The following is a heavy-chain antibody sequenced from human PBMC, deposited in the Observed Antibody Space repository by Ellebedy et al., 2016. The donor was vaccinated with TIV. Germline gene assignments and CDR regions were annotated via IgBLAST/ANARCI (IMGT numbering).Heavy chain of an antibody. CDR2: IWYDGSNK. CDR3: AREYPHQDY. V-gene: IGHV3-33*01. D-gene: IGHD2-2*02. J-gene: IGHJ4*02. CDR1: RFTFSRYA. Sequence: GESLKISXAASRFTFSRYAMHWVRQAPGKGLEWVAVIWYDGSNKYYADSVKGRFTISRDNFKNTQYLQMNSLRAEDTAVYYCAREYPHQDYWGQGTLVTVSS.